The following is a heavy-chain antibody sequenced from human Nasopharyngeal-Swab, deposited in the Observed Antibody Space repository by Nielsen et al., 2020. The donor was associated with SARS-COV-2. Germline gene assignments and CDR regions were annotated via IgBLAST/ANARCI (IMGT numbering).Heavy chain of an antibody. Sequence: GGSLRLSCTASGFTFKNAWMSWVRQAPGKGLEWVANIKQDESEKSYVDSVKGRFTISRDNAKNSLYLQMNSLRAEDTALYHCARVRGGAITMVRGVIPYFDYWGQGTLVTVSS. J-gene: IGHJ4*02. D-gene: IGHD3-10*01. V-gene: IGHV3-7*03. CDR2: IKQDESEK. CDR1: GFTFKNAW. CDR3: ARVRGGAITMVRGVIPYFDY.